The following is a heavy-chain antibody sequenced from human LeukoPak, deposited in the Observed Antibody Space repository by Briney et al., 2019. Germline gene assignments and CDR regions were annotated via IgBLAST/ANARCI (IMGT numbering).Heavy chain of an antibody. CDR2: IYSGGST. CDR3: AKEEATVTTYNY. D-gene: IGHD4-17*01. Sequence: QPGGSLRLSCAASGFTVSSNYMSWVRQAPGKGLEWVSVIYSGGSTYYADSVKGRFTISRDNSKNTLYLQMNSLRAEDTAVYYCAKEEATVTTYNYWGQGTLVTVSS. J-gene: IGHJ4*02. V-gene: IGHV3-66*01. CDR1: GFTVSSNY.